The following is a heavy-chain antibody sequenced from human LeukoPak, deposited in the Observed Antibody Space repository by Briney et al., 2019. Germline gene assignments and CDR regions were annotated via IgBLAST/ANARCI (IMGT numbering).Heavy chain of an antibody. Sequence: PGGSLRLSCAASGFTFSSYAMYWVRQAPGKGLEWVAVISYDGSNKYYADSVKGRFTISRDNPKNTLYLQMNSLRAEDTAVYYCARDTAYYYDSSGYPYYYYYYMDVWGKGTTVTVSS. CDR1: GFTFSSYA. V-gene: IGHV3-30*04. CDR3: ARDTAYYYDSSGYPYYYYYYMDV. D-gene: IGHD3-22*01. J-gene: IGHJ6*03. CDR2: ISYDGSNK.